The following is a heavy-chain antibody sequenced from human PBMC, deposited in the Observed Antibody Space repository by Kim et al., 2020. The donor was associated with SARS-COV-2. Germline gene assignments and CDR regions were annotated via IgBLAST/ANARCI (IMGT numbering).Heavy chain of an antibody. CDR1: GFSFSSDS. D-gene: IGHD4-17*01. CDR2: ISSSSSTI. V-gene: IGHV3-48*04. J-gene: IGHJ6*02. Sequence: GGSLRLSCAASGFSFSSDSMNWVSQAPWNGLAWVSYISSSSSTIHSADSVKGRFTISRDNAKNSLYLQMNSLRAEDTAVYYCARDGDYGDYYGMDVWGQGTTVTVSS. CDR3: ARDGDYGDYYGMDV.